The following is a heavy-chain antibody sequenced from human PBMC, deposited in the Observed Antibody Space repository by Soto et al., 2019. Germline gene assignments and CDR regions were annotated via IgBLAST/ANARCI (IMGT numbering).Heavy chain of an antibody. Sequence: QITLKESGPTLVKPTQNLTLTCTFSGFSLSTSGVGVGWLRQPPGKALEWLALIYWDDDKRYSPSLKSRLTLTTDTAKNQVVLTLTNMDPVDTATDYCAHSTVDFWSGYLTPHYYYYGRDVWGQGTKVTVSS. D-gene: IGHD3-3*01. V-gene: IGHV2-5*02. CDR3: AHSTVDFWSGYLTPHYYYYGRDV. CDR2: IYWDDDK. J-gene: IGHJ6*02. CDR1: GFSLSTSGVG.